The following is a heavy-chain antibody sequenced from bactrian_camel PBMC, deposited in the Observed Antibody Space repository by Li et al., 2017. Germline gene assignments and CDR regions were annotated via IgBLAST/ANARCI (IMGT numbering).Heavy chain of an antibody. CDR2: IRMIDGSL. CDR3: AAAVGLPDLLRGGYLSARSYDY. J-gene: IGHJ4*01. CDR1: GSPYC. V-gene: IGHV3S58*01. D-gene: IGHD3*01. Sequence: HVQLVESGGGSVQAGGSLRLSCASSGSPYCMGWFRQAPGEQREGVATIRMIDGSLGYEDSVKGRFTISRDNARNTLYLQMDSLKPEDTAMYYCAAAVGLPDLLRGGYLSARSYDYWGHGTQVTVS.